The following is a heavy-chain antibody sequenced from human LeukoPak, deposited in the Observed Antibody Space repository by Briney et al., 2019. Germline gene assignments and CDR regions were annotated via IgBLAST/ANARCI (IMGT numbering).Heavy chain of an antibody. CDR2: IWYDGSNK. Sequence: GGSLRLSCAASGFTFSNAWMSWVRQAPGKGLEWVAVIWYDGSNKYYADSVKGRFTISRDNSKNTLYLQMNSLRAEDTAVYYCAKDDLGYCSGGSCYYYGMDVWGQGTTVTVSS. CDR1: GFTFSNAW. V-gene: IGHV3-33*06. D-gene: IGHD2-15*01. J-gene: IGHJ6*02. CDR3: AKDDLGYCSGGSCYYYGMDV.